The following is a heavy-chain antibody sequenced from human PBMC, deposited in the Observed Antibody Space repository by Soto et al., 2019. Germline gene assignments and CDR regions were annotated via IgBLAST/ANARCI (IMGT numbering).Heavy chain of an antibody. J-gene: IGHJ4*01. CDR3: SRGTSIPASGDY. D-gene: IGHD6-6*01. CDR2: VTAYNGER. V-gene: IGHV1-18*01. Sequence: QVQLVQSGAEVKKPGASVKVSCKASGYTFTNYGMNWVRQAPGQALGWLGWVTAYNGERRYAQRVQARVIMTTDTSTTTAYMELRSLRSDDTAVYYCSRGTSIPASGDYWGQGTLVTVSS. CDR1: GYTFTNYG.